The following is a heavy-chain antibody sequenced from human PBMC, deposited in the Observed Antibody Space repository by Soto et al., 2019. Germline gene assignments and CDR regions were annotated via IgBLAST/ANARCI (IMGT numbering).Heavy chain of an antibody. CDR2: INPTTGDT. CDR3: ARGYCSSIGCSHFFDF. J-gene: IGHJ4*02. D-gene: IGHD2-2*01. Sequence: QVQLVQSGAEVKKPGASVKVSCKASGYTFTDNYIHWVRQAPGQGLEWMALINPTTGDTKPAQQFQGRVTVTWDTSISTAYMDLSRLRSEDTAKYYCARGYCSSIGCSHFFDFWGQGTLVTVSS. CDR1: GYTFTDNY. V-gene: IGHV1-2*02.